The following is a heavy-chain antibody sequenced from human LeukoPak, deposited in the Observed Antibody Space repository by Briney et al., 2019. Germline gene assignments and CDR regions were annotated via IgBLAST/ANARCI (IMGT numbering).Heavy chain of an antibody. Sequence: GGSLRLSCAVSGFTFSSYSMNWVRQAPGKGLEWVLYISSSSSTIYYADSVKARFTISRDNANNSLYLQMNSPRAEDTAVYYCARASAEMATIHHFDSWGLGTLVTVSS. CDR3: ARASAEMATIHHFDS. V-gene: IGHV3-48*04. CDR2: ISSSSSTI. D-gene: IGHD5-24*01. J-gene: IGHJ4*02. CDR1: GFTFSSYS.